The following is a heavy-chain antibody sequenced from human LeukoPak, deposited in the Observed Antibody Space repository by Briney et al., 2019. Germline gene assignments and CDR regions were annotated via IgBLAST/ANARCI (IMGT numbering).Heavy chain of an antibody. V-gene: IGHV1-69*01. CDR3: ARRGSSPTLNYYYYGMDV. CDR2: IIPIFGTA. J-gene: IGHJ6*02. Sequence: GSSVKVSCKASGGTFSSYAISWVRQAPGQGLEWMGGIIPIFGTANYAQKFQGRVTITADESTSTAYMELSSLRSEDTAVYYCARRGSSPTLNYYYYGMDVWGQGTTVTVSS. D-gene: IGHD6-6*01. CDR1: GGTFSSYA.